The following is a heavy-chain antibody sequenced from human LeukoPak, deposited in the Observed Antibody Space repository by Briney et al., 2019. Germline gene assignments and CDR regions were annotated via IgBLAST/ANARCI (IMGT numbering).Heavy chain of an antibody. D-gene: IGHD3-22*01. CDR1: GFTFSGSA. CDR3: AKAGNYYDSSGRDY. Sequence: PGGSLRLSCAASGFTFSGSAIHWVRQASGKGLEWVGRIRDKTNNYATAYAASVKGRFTISRDDSKNTAYLQMNSLKTEDTAIYYCAKAGNYYDSSGRDYWGQGTLVTVSS. CDR2: IRDKTNNYAT. J-gene: IGHJ4*02. V-gene: IGHV3-73*01.